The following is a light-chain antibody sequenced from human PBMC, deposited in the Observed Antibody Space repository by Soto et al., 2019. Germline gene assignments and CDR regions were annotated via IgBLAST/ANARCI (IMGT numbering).Light chain of an antibody. V-gene: IGKV1-39*01. CDR2: AAS. CDR3: QQSYSLFT. J-gene: IGKJ3*01. Sequence: DIQMTQSPSSLSAFVGDRVTITCRASQSISSYLNWYQQRPGKAPKLLIYAASSLQSGVPSRFSGSGSGTDFTITISSLQPEDFGSYFCQQSYSLFTFGPGTRVDIK. CDR1: QSISSY.